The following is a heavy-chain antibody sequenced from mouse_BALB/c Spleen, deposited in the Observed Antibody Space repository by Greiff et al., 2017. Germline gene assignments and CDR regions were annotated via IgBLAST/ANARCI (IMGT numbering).Heavy chain of an antibody. V-gene: IGHV5-6-3*01. CDR3: ANYDYYYFDY. CDR1: GFTFSSYG. D-gene: IGHD2-4*01. Sequence: EVQVVESGGGLVQPGGSLKLSCAASGFTFSSYGMTWVRQTPEKRLELVATINSNGGSTYYPDSVKGRFTISSDNAKNTLYLQMSSLKSEDTAMYYCANYDYYYFDYWGQGTTLTVSS. J-gene: IGHJ2*01. CDR2: INSNGGST.